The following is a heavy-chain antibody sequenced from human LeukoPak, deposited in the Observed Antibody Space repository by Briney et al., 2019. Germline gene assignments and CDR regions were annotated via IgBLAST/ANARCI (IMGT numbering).Heavy chain of an antibody. D-gene: IGHD3-10*01. CDR2: INHSGST. CDR3: ARGARGVPDDGNYFDY. CDR1: GGSFSGYY. Sequence: SETLSLTCAVYGGSFSGYYWSWIRQPPGKGPEWIGEINHSGSTNYNPSLKSRVTISVDTSKNQFSLKLSSVTAADTAVYYCARGARGVPDDGNYFDYWGQGTLVTVSS. J-gene: IGHJ4*02. V-gene: IGHV4-34*01.